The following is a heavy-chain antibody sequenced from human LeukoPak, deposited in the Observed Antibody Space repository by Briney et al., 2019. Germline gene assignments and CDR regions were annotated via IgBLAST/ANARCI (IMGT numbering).Heavy chain of an antibody. CDR1: GYTFTSYD. CDR3: ARLDIVATIPTYYYYGMDV. D-gene: IGHD5-12*01. V-gene: IGHV1-8*01. Sequence: ASVKVSCKASGYTFTSYDINWVRQATGQGLEWMGWMNPNSGNTGYAQKFQGRVTITADKSTSTAYMELSSLRSEDTAVYYCARLDIVATIPTYYYYGMDVWGQGTTVTVSS. J-gene: IGHJ6*02. CDR2: MNPNSGNT.